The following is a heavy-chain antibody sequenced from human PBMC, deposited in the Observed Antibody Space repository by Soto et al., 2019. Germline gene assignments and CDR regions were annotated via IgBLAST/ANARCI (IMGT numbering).Heavy chain of an antibody. CDR1: GFTFSSYA. D-gene: IGHD2-8*01. CDR2: ISGSGGST. V-gene: IGHV3-23*01. Sequence: GGSLRLSCAASGFTFSSYAMSWVRQAPGKGLEWVSAISGSGGSTYYADSVKGRFTISRDNAKNSLYLQMNSLRDEDTAVYYCADVSDGMDVWGQGTTVTVSS. CDR3: ADVSDGMDV. J-gene: IGHJ6*02.